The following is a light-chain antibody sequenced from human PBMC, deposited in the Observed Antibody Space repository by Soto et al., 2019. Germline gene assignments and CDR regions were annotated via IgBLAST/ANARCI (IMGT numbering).Light chain of an antibody. CDR3: QQSNNWPPWT. J-gene: IGKJ1*01. CDR2: DAS. CDR1: QSVSNN. Sequence: EILMTQSPATLSVSPGERATLSCRASQSVSNNLAWYQQKPGQAPRLLIYDASTRATGIPARFSGSGSGTEFTLTISGLQSEDFAVYYCQQSNNWPPWTFGQGTKVEIK. V-gene: IGKV3-15*01.